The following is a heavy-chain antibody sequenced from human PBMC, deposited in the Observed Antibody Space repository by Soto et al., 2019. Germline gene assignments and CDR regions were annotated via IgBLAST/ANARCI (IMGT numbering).Heavy chain of an antibody. CDR2: ISYDGSNK. D-gene: IGHD3-16*01. CDR1: GFTFSSYA. CDR3: ARDGVVARIMIHSWFGP. Sequence: GGSLRLSCAPSGFTFSSYAMHWVRQAPGKGLEWVAVISYDGSNKYYADSVKGRFTISRDNSKNTLYLQMNSLRAEDTAVYYFARDGVVARIMIHSWFGPWGQGTLVTASP. J-gene: IGHJ5*02. V-gene: IGHV3-30-3*01.